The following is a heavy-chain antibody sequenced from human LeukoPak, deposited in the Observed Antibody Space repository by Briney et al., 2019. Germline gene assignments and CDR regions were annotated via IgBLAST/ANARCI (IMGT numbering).Heavy chain of an antibody. CDR3: ARDKESYYYGYGMDV. Sequence: PGGSLRLSCAASGFNFNNYWMSWLRQAPGKGLEWVAVVSYDGSNKYYADSVKGRFTISRDNSKNTFYLQMNSLRAEDTAVYYCARDKESYYYGYGMDVWGQGTTVTVSS. J-gene: IGHJ6*02. CDR1: GFNFNNYW. V-gene: IGHV3-30-3*01. CDR2: VSYDGSNK. D-gene: IGHD3-10*01.